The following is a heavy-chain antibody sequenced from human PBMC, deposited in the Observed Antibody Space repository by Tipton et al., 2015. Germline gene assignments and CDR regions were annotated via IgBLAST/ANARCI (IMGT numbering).Heavy chain of an antibody. CDR1: GLSVSGNS. D-gene: IGHD3-16*01. CDR2: INVDGAT. V-gene: IGHV3-53*01. CDR3: ATVLGTFFPA. Sequence: SLRLSCASSGLSVSGNSMSWVRQPPGQRLEWVSLINVDGATYYADSVKGRFTISKDTSKKSLYLQMDSLRADDSALYYCATVLGTFFPAWGQGSLVTVSS. J-gene: IGHJ5*02.